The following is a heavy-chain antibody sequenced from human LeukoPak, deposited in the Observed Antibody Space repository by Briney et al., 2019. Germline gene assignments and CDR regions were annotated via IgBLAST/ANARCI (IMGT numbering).Heavy chain of an antibody. CDR1: GGSFSGYY. CDR3: ARGKSQYDYVWGSYRNPDRYFDY. V-gene: IGHV4-34*01. J-gene: IGHJ4*02. CDR2: INHSGST. Sequence: PSETLSLTCAVYGGSFSGYYWSWIRQPPGKGLEWIGEINHSGSTNYNPPLKSRVTISVDTSKNQFSLKLSSVTAADTAVYYCARGKSQYDYVWGSYRNPDRYFDYWGQGTLVTVSS. D-gene: IGHD3-16*02.